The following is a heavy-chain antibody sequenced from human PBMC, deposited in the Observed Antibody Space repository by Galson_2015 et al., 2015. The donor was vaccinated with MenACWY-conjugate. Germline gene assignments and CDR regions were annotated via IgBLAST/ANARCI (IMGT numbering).Heavy chain of an antibody. D-gene: IGHD6-19*01. Sequence: SLRLSCAASGFTFRNYAMIWVRQAPGKGLEWVSAIRGSGASTYYADSVKGRFTISRDDSKNTLYLQMNSLRADDTALYYCAKSAAVVAATVRGFDFWGQGTVVTVSS. CDR2: IRGSGAST. CDR1: GFTFRNYA. J-gene: IGHJ3*01. V-gene: IGHV3-23*01. CDR3: AKSAAVVAATVRGFDF.